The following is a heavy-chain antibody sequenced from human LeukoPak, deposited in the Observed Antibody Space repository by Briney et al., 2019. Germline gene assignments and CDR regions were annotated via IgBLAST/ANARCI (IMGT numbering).Heavy chain of an antibody. CDR3: AREKVGRFGELHSYYYMDV. J-gene: IGHJ6*03. Sequence: SETLSLTCSVSGGSISCYYWSWIRQPAGKGLEWIGRIYTSGSTNYNPSLKSRVTMSVVTSKNQYSLKLSSVTAADTAVYYCAREKVGRFGELHSYYYMDVWGKGTTVTISS. CDR1: GGSISCYY. CDR2: IYTSGST. V-gene: IGHV4-4*07. D-gene: IGHD3-10*01.